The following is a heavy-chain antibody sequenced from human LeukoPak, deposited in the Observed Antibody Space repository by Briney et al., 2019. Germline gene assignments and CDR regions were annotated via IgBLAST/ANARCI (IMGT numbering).Heavy chain of an antibody. CDR3: ARDFGYGDYFFDD. CDR1: GGSISSYY. Sequence: SETLSLTCSVSGGSISSYYWSWIRQPAGEGLEWIGRLHTSGSTHYNPSLKSRVTMSVDTSKNQFSLKLSSVTAADTAVYYCARDFGYGDYFFDDWGQGTLVTVSS. CDR2: LHTSGST. J-gene: IGHJ4*02. D-gene: IGHD4-17*01. V-gene: IGHV4-4*07.